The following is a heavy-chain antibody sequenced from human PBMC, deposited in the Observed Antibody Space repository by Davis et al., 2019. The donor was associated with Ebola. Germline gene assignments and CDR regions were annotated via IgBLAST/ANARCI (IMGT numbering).Heavy chain of an antibody. J-gene: IGHJ4*02. CDR3: ARSSIGALFDY. D-gene: IGHD1-26*01. CDR1: GGSINTYY. CDR2: IYYSGST. V-gene: IGHV4-59*01. Sequence: MPSETLSLTCTVSGGSINTYYWSWIRQPPGKGLEWIGYIYYSGSTNYNPSLKSRVTISVDTSKNQFSLKLSSVTAADTAVYYCARSSIGALFDYWGQGTLVTVSS.